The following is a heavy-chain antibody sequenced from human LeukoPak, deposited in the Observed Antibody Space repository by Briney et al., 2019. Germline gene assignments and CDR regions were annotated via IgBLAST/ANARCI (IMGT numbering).Heavy chain of an antibody. V-gene: IGHV1-46*01. J-gene: IGHJ4*02. D-gene: IGHD2-2*01. CDR1: GYTFTSYY. CDR3: ARGYCSSGNCYRYYFDY. Sequence: GASVKVSCKASGYTFTSYYIHWVRQAPGQRLERMGIIDPSGDSTTYTQKFQGRVTKTSDTSTSTVYMDLSSLRSEDTAVFYCARGYCSSGNCYRYYFDYWGQGTLVTVSS. CDR2: IDPSGDST.